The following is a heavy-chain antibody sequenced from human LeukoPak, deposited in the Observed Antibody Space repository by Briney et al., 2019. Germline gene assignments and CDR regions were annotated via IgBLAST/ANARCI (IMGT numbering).Heavy chain of an antibody. CDR3: ARGGGRAVAGTFDY. J-gene: IGHJ4*02. CDR1: GYSFTTDW. CDR2: IYPGDSDT. Sequence: GESLKISCKASGYSFTTDWIAWVRQMPGKGLEWMGIIYPGDSDTRYCPSFQGQVTISADKSISTAYLQWSSLKAADTGMYYCARGGGRAVAGTFDYWGQGTLVTVSS. D-gene: IGHD6-19*01. V-gene: IGHV5-51*01.